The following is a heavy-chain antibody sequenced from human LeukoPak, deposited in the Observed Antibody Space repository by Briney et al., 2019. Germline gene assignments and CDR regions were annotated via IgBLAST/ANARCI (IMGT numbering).Heavy chain of an antibody. CDR2: IDPSDSYT. J-gene: IGHJ4*02. CDR1: GYSFTSYW. V-gene: IGHV5-10-1*01. CDR3: ARGEQQHFDY. D-gene: IGHD6-13*01. Sequence: ESLKISCKGSGYSFTSYWIGWVRQMPGKGLEWMGRIDPSDSYTNYSPSFQGHVTISADKSISTAYLQWSSLKASDTAMYYCARGEQQHFDYWGQGTLVTVSS.